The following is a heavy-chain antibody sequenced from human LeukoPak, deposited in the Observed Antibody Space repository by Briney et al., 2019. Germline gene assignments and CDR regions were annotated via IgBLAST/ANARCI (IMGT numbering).Heavy chain of an antibody. J-gene: IGHJ6*02. CDR2: IYPSDSDT. CDR3: ARLTFGGTIPYGMDV. D-gene: IGHD3-16*01. V-gene: IGHV5-51*01. CDR1: GYSFTTYW. Sequence: GESLKISCKGSGYSFTTYWIAWVRQLPGKGLEWMGIIYPSDSDTRYSPSFQGQVTISADKSISTAYLQWSSLKASDTAMYYCARLTFGGTIPYGMDVWGQGTTVTVSS.